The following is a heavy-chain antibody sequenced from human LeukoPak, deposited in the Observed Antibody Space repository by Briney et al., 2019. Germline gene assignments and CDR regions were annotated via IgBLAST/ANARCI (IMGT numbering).Heavy chain of an antibody. CDR3: ARELSPVAGTDY. J-gene: IGHJ4*02. CDR2: IWYDGSNK. D-gene: IGHD6-19*01. V-gene: IGHV3-33*01. Sequence: AGGSLRLSCAASGFTFSSYGMHWVRQAPGKGLEWVAVIWYDGSNKYYADSVKGRFTISRDNSKNTLYLQMNSLRAEDTAVYYCARELSPVAGTDYWGQGTLVTVSS. CDR1: GFTFSSYG.